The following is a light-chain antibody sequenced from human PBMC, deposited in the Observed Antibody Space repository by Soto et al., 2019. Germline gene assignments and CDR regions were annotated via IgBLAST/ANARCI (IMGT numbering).Light chain of an antibody. J-gene: IGKJ5*01. CDR2: DAS. Sequence: EIVLTQSPATLSLSPGERATLSCRASQSVSSYLAWYQQKPGQAPRLLIYDASNRATGIPARFSGSGSGTDFTLTISSLVPEDFAVYYCQQRSNWRATFGQGTRLEIK. V-gene: IGKV3-11*01. CDR1: QSVSSY. CDR3: QQRSNWRAT.